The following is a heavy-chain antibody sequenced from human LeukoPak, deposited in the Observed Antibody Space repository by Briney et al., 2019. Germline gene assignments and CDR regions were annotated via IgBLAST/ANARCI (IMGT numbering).Heavy chain of an antibody. V-gene: IGHV3-21*04. J-gene: IGHJ4*02. CDR1: GFTFSNYD. CDR3: AKAENGLDY. CDR2: ISSSSASI. Sequence: GGSLRLSCVGSGFTFSNYDMNWVRQAPGKGLEWVSCISSSSASIYYADSVKGRFTISRDNAKNSLYLQMNSLRAEDTAVYYCAKAENGLDYWGQGTLVTVSS. D-gene: IGHD2-8*01.